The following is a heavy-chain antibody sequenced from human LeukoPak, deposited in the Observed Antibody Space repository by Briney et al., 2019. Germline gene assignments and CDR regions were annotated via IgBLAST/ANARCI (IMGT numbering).Heavy chain of an antibody. V-gene: IGHV1-8*01. CDR2: MNPNSGNT. CDR3: ARGTTVTTSYCYYYYMDV. J-gene: IGHJ6*03. CDR1: GYTFTSYD. Sequence: ASVKVSCKASGYTFTSYDINWVRQATGQGLEWMGWMNPNSGNTGYAQKFQGRVTMTRNTSISTAYMELSSLRSEDTAVYDCARGTTVTTSYCYYYYMDVWGKGTTVTVSS. D-gene: IGHD4-17*01.